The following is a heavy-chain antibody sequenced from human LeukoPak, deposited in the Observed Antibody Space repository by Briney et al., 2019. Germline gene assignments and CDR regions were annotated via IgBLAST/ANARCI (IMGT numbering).Heavy chain of an antibody. V-gene: IGHV3-64D*06. Sequence: GGSLRLSCSASGYTFSSYAMHWVRQAPGKGLEYVSAISSNGGSTYYADSVKGRFTISRDNSKNTLYLQMSSLRAEDTAVYYCVKDLLPGYSSGWSMNYWGQGTLVTVSS. D-gene: IGHD6-19*01. J-gene: IGHJ4*02. CDR2: ISSNGGST. CDR1: GYTFSSYA. CDR3: VKDLLPGYSSGWSMNY.